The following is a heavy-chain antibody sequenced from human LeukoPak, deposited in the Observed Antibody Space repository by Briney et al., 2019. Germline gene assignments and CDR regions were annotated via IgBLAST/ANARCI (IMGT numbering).Heavy chain of an antibody. CDR2: ISWNSGSI. Sequence: PGRSLRLSCAASGFTFDDYAMHWVRHAPGKGLEWVSGISWNSGSIGYADSVKGRFTISRDNAKNSLYLQMNSLRAEDTALYYCAKTARTRAYYFDYWGQGTLVTVSS. CDR3: AKTARTRAYYFDY. V-gene: IGHV3-9*01. CDR1: GFTFDDYA. D-gene: IGHD5-18*01. J-gene: IGHJ4*02.